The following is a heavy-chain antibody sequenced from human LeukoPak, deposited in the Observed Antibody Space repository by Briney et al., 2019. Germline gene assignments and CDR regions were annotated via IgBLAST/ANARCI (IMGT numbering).Heavy chain of an antibody. CDR1: GGSFSGYY. CDR3: ARNSCPSGSCYDNRGYFDY. Sequence: SETLSLTCAVYGGSFSGYYWSWIRQPPGKGLEWIGEINHSGSTDYNPSLKSRVTISVDTSKNQFSLKLSSVTAADTAVYYCARNSCPSGSCYDNRGYFDYWGQGTLVTVSS. CDR2: INHSGST. D-gene: IGHD2-15*01. V-gene: IGHV4-34*01. J-gene: IGHJ4*02.